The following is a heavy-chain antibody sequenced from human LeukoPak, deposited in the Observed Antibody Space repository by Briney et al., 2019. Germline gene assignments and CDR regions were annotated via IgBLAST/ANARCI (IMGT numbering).Heavy chain of an antibody. CDR2: INHSGST. V-gene: IGHV4-34*01. CDR3: ARGKHCSGGSCYTNSHWFDP. CDR1: GGSFSGYY. J-gene: IGHJ5*02. Sequence: SETLSLTCAVYGGSFSGYYWSWIRQPPGKGLEWIGEINHSGSTNYNPSLKSRVTISVDTSKNQFSLKLSSVTAADTAVYYCARGKHCSGGSCYTNSHWFDPWGQGTLVTVSS. D-gene: IGHD2-15*01.